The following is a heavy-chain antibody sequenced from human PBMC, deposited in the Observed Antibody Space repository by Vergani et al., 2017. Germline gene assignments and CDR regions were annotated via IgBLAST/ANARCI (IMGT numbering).Heavy chain of an antibody. D-gene: IGHD6-13*01. CDR3: AKDLSVVEAADDF. J-gene: IGHJ4*02. CDR2: ISSSDSRT. Sequence: EVQMVESGGGLVKPGGSLRLSCAASGFNFRSYHMSWVRQAPGKGLEWVSSISSSDSRTYYADSVRGRVTISRDNSKNTVYLQMDDLRAEDTAVYYCAKDLSVVEAADDFRGQGTLVTVSS. CDR1: GFNFRSYH. V-gene: IGHV3-23*04.